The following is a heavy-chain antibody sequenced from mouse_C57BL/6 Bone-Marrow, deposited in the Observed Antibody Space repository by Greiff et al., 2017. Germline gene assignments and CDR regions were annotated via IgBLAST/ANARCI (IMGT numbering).Heavy chain of an antibody. CDR2: IDPSDSYT. D-gene: IGHD3-2*02. CDR1: GYTFTNYW. V-gene: IGHV1-69*01. CDR3: ARGGTQAPYDLDD. Sequence: VQLQQPGAELVMPGASVKLSCKASGYTFTNYWLHWVKQSPGKGLEWIGEIDPSDSYTNYNQQFKGKSTLPVDIYSRTASMQLSSLTSEDSAVYYCARGGTQAPYDLDDWGQGTTLTVSS. J-gene: IGHJ2*01.